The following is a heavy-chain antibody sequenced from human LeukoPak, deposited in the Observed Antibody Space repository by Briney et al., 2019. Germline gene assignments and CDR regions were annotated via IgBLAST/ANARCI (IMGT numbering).Heavy chain of an antibody. CDR3: ATVLSGSYLSGSYLDY. Sequence: ASVKVSCKVSGYTLTELSMRWVRQAPGKGLEWMGGFDPEDGETIYAQKFQGRVTMTEDTSTDTAYMELSSLRSEDTAVYYCATVLSGSYLSGSYLDYWGQGTLVTVSS. CDR2: FDPEDGET. J-gene: IGHJ4*02. CDR1: GYTLTELS. D-gene: IGHD1-26*01. V-gene: IGHV1-24*01.